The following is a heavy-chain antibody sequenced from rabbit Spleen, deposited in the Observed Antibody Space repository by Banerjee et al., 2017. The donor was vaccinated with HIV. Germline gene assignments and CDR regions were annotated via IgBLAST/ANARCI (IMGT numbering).Heavy chain of an antibody. CDR1: GFTLSSYYM. V-gene: IGHV1S45*01. Sequence: QEHLKESGGGLVQPGGSLKLSCTASGFTLSSYYMNWVRQAPGKGLEWIACIYTGNGVTHYASWAKGRFTISKTSSTTVTLQMTSLTVADTATYFCARDLTGVIGWNFGWWGPGTLVTVS. CDR3: ARDLTGVIGWNFGW. CDR2: IYTGNGVT. D-gene: IGHD1-1*01. J-gene: IGHJ4*01.